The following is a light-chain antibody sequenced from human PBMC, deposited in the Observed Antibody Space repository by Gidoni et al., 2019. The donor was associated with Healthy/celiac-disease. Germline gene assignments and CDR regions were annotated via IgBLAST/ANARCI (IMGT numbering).Light chain of an antibody. CDR2: EVS. Sequence: QSALTQPASVSGSPGQSITISCTGTSSDVGGHNYVSWYQQHPGNAPKLMIYEVSNRPSGVSSRFSGSKSGNTASLTIAGLQAEDEADYYCSSYTSSITPPYVFGTGTKVTVL. J-gene: IGLJ1*01. V-gene: IGLV2-14*01. CDR1: SSDVGGHNY. CDR3: SSYTSSITPPYV.